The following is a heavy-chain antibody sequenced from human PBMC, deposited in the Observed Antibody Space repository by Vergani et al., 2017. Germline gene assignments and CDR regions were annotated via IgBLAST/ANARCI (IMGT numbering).Heavy chain of an antibody. CDR2: IIPILGIA. V-gene: IGHV1-69*09. D-gene: IGHD2-2*01. CDR3: GWSIGYCSSTSCYWIDT. Sequence: QVQLVQSGAEVKKPGSSVKVSCKASEGTFSSYTISWVRQAPGQGLEWMGRIIPILGIANYAQKFQGRGTITEDKSTRTAYMELSSLRSEDTAVYYCGWSIGYCSSTSCYWIDTWGQGTMVTVSS. CDR1: EGTFSSYT. J-gene: IGHJ5*02.